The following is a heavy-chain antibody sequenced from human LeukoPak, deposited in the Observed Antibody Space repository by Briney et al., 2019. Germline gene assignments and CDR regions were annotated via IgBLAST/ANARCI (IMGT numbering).Heavy chain of an antibody. CDR2: INPNSGGT. CDR3: ARVGVDLWFDP. CDR1: GYTFTGYY. J-gene: IGHJ5*02. Sequence: ASVKVSCKASGYTFTGYYIHWLRQAPGQGLEWMGRINPNSGGTNYAQKFQGRVTMTRDTSISTAYMELSRLKSDDTAVYYCARVGVDLWFDPWGQGTWSPSPQ. D-gene: IGHD3/OR15-3a*01. V-gene: IGHV1-2*06.